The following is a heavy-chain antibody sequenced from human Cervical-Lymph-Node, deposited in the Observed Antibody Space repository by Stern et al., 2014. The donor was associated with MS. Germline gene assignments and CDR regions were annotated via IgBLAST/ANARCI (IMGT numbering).Heavy chain of an antibody. V-gene: IGHV1-18*01. CDR2: VSTYNGHT. Sequence: QVQLVESGAEVKKPGASVKVSCQSSGYTFANYGISWVRQAPGQVLEWMGWVSTYNGHTSYAQKFQGRVTMTTDTSASTAYVELRNMTSDDTAVYYCARATHIVVVTSISSYFDYWGQGTLVTVSS. D-gene: IGHD2-21*02. CDR1: GYTFANYG. J-gene: IGHJ4*02. CDR3: ARATHIVVVTSISSYFDY.